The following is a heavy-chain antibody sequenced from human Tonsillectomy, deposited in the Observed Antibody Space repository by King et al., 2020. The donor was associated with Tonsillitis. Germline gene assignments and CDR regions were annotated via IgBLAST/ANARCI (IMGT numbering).Heavy chain of an antibody. J-gene: IGHJ4*02. CDR2: ISSSSTYT. D-gene: IGHD3-10*01. Sequence: VQLVESGGGLVKPGGSLRLSCAASGFTFSDYYMTWLRQAPGKGLEWVSYISSSSTYTNYGDSVKGRFTISRDNAKNALYLQMNSLRAEDTAVYYCARDLVFGGGVVDYWGQGTLVTVSS. CDR1: GFTFSDYY. CDR3: ARDLVFGGGVVDY. V-gene: IGHV3-11*06.